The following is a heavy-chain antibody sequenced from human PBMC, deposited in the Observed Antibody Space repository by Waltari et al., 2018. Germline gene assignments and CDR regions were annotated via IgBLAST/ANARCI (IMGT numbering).Heavy chain of an antibody. J-gene: IGHJ5*01. Sequence: QVQLQESGPGLVEPSETLSLTCTVSGGSVSSGGYYWSWIRQPPGKGLGWVGYTHTSGRTAYNPSLQSRVTIFGDTSTNQLSLNLRSVTAADTATYFCARVKDEFGDYGFDYWGQGTLVTVSS. D-gene: IGHD4-17*01. V-gene: IGHV4-61*08. CDR2: THTSGRT. CDR1: GGSVSSGGYY. CDR3: ARVKDEFGDYGFDY.